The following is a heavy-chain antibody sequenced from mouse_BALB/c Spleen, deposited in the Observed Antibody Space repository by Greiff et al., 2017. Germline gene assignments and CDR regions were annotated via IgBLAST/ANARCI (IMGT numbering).Heavy chain of an antibody. CDR2: ISYSGST. CDR3: ARFYRYDVY. J-gene: IGHJ3*01. CDR1: GYSITSDYA. D-gene: IGHD2-14*01. V-gene: IGHV3-2*02. Sequence: EVQLQQSGPGLVKPSQSLSLTCTVTGYSITSDYAWNWIRQFPGNKLEWMGYISYSGSTSYNPSLKSRISITRDTSKNQFFLQLNSVTTEDTATYYCARFYRYDVYWGQGTLVTVSA.